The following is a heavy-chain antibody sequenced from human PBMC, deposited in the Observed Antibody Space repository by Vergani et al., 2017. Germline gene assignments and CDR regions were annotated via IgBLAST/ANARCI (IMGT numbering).Heavy chain of an antibody. D-gene: IGHD3-10*01. CDR2: IYTSGST. V-gene: IGHV4-61*02. CDR3: VRRNNVVRETDYFDY. CDR1: GGSISSGSYY. Sequence: QVQLQESGPGLVKPSQTLSLTCTVSGGSISSGSYYWSWIRQPAGKGLEWIGRIYTSGSTNYNPSLKSRVTMSVDKSKNHFSLSLSSVTAADTAVYYCVRRNNVVRETDYFDYWGQGILVTVSS. J-gene: IGHJ4*02.